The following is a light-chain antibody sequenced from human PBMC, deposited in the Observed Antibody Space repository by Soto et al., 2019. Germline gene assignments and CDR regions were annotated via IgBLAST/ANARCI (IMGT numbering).Light chain of an antibody. CDR1: SIDVGGYNY. CDR3: CSYAGSYTYV. J-gene: IGLJ1*01. CDR2: DVS. V-gene: IGLV2-11*01. Sequence: QSVLTQPRSVSGSPGQSVTISCTGTSIDVGGYNYVSWYQQHPGKAPKLMTYDVSKRPSGVPDRFSGSKSGNTASLTIFGLQAEDEADYYCCSYAGSYTYVFGTGTRSPS.